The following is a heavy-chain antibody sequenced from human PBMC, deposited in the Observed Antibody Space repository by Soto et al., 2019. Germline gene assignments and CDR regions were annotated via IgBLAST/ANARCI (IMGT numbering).Heavy chain of an antibody. D-gene: IGHD5-12*01. J-gene: IGHJ4*02. CDR2: ISGSGGST. CDR3: AKDRKDIVATIDY. V-gene: IGHV3-23*01. CDR1: GFTFSSYA. Sequence: VGSLRLSCAASGFTFSSYAMSWVRQAPGKGLEWVSAISGSGGSTYYADSVKGRFTISRDNSKNTLYLQMNSLRAEDTAVYYCAKDRKDIVATIDYWGQGTLVTVSS.